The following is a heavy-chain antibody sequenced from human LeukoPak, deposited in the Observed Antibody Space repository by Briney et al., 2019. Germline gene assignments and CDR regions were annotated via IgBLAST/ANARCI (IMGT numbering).Heavy chain of an antibody. J-gene: IGHJ4*02. D-gene: IGHD2-15*01. CDR3: ADLGYCSGSSCSSTYSY. V-gene: IGHV3-74*01. CDR2: INSVGSTT. CDR1: GFTFSNYW. Sequence: GGSLRLSCAASGFTFSNYWMHWVCQAPGKGLVWVSRINSVGSTTDYADSVKGRFTISRDNAKDTLYLQMNSLRAEDTAVYYCADLGYCSGSSCSSTYSYWGQGTLVTVSS.